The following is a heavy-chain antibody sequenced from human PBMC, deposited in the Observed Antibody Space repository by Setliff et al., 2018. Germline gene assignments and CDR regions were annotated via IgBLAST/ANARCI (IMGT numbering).Heavy chain of an antibody. J-gene: IGHJ6*03. V-gene: IGHV1-69*05. CDR1: GDTFRSYG. CDR2: TIPMFGST. D-gene: IGHD5-18*01. Sequence: ASVKVSCKASGDTFRSYGISWVRQAPGQGLEWMGGTIPMFGSTTYAQKFQGRVTIITDESTTTAYMELSSLGSEDTAVYYCVREGVDTRSSTDHRYYMDVWGKGTTVTVSS. CDR3: VREGVDTRSSTDHRYYMDV.